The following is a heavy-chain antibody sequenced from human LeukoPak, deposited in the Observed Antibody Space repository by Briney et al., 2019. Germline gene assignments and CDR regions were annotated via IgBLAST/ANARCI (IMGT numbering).Heavy chain of an antibody. CDR2: IYTSGTT. V-gene: IGHV4-61*02. CDR1: GGSVRRGNYY. CDR3: ARWSGSVTARNYYYYMDV. D-gene: IGHD6-6*01. Sequence: TSSQTLSLTCTVSGGSVRRGNYYWTWIRQPAGSGLEWIGRIYTSGTTDYNPSLRTRVTISVDASRNQFSLNLSSVTAADTAVYYCARWSGSVTARNYYYYMDVWGEGTTVIVSS. J-gene: IGHJ6*03.